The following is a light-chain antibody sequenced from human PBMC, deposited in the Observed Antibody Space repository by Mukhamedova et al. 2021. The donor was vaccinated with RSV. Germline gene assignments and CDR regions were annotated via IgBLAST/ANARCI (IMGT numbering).Light chain of an antibody. J-gene: IGKJ2*01. Sequence: SQSVLYSSNNKNYLAWYQQKPGQPPRLLIYWASTRESGVPDRFSGSGSGTDFTLTISSLQAEDVAVYYCQQYYTTPQTFGQGTEL. CDR2: WAS. CDR3: QQYYTTPQT. V-gene: IGKV4-1*01. CDR1: QSVLYSSNNKNY.